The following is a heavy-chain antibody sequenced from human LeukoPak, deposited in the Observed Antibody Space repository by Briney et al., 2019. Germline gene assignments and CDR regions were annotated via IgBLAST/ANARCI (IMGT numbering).Heavy chain of an antibody. V-gene: IGHV3-21*01. Sequence: ETLSLTCTVSGDSISSSNYYWGWIRQAPGKGLEWVSSISSSSSYIYYADSVKGRFTISRDNAKNSLYLQMNSLRAEDTAVYYCARDRLAAVGGWYFAFDIWGQGTMVTVSS. CDR3: ARDRLAAVGGWYFAFDI. CDR1: GDSISSSN. J-gene: IGHJ3*02. D-gene: IGHD6-19*01. CDR2: ISSSSSYI.